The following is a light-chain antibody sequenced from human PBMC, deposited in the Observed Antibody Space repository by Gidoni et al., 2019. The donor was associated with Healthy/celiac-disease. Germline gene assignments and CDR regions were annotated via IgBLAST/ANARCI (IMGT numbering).Light chain of an antibody. Sequence: QSVLTQPPSASGTPGQRVTISCSGSSSNIGSNTVNWYQQLPGTAPKLLIYSNNQRPSGVPDRFSGSKSGTSAFLAISGLQSEDEADYYCGAWDDSLNGPGVFGGGTKLTVL. V-gene: IGLV1-44*01. J-gene: IGLJ3*02. CDR1: SSNIGSNT. CDR2: SNN. CDR3: GAWDDSLNGPGV.